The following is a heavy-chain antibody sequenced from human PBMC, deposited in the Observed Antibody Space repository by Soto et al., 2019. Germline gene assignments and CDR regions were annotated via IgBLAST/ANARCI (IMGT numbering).Heavy chain of an antibody. CDR3: TTEDLWTYSGSFVGYYGMDV. Sequence: LRLSCAASGFTFSNAWMSWVRQAPGKGLEWVGRIKSKTDGGTTDYAAPVKGRFTISRDDSKNTLYLQMNSLKTEDTAVYYCTTEDLWTYSGSFVGYYGMDVWGQGTTVTVSS. V-gene: IGHV3-15*01. CDR1: GFTFSNAW. CDR2: IKSKTDGGTT. J-gene: IGHJ6*02. D-gene: IGHD1-26*01.